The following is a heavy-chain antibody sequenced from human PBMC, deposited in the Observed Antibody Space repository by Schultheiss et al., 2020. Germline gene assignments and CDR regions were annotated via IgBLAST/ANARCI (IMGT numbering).Heavy chain of an antibody. V-gene: IGHV4-59*08. CDR1: GGSISSSY. D-gene: IGHD3-10*01. J-gene: IGHJ6*02. Sequence: SETLSLTCTVSGGSISSSYWSWIRQPPGKGLEWIGYIYYSGSTNYNPSLKSRVTISVDTSKNQISLKLSSVTAADTAVFYCARVLTYSYGSGRRYYHSGMDVWGQGTTVTVSS. CDR3: ARVLTYSYGSGRRYYHSGMDV. CDR2: IYYSGST.